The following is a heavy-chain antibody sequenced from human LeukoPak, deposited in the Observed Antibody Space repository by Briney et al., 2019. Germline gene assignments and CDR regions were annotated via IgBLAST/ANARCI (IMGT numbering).Heavy chain of an antibody. CDR1: GYTFTSYG. Sequence: ASVKVSCKASGYTFTSYGISWVRQAPGQGLEWMGWISGYNGYTNHAQKLQGRVTMTTDTSTNTVYMELRSLRSDDTAVYYCARSRTHRLYSGSGSYPGAFDYWGQGTLVTVSS. V-gene: IGHV1-18*01. CDR2: ISGYNGYT. CDR3: ARSRTHRLYSGSGSYPGAFDY. J-gene: IGHJ4*02. D-gene: IGHD3-10*01.